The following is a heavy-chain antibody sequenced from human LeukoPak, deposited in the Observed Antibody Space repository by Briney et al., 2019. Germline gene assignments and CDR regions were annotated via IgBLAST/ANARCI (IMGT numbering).Heavy chain of an antibody. CDR3: ARRLRYCSGGSCSFSPPYYYYMDV. CDR2: INPNSGGT. Sequence: GASVKVSCKASGYTFTGYYMHWVRQAPGQGLEWMGWINPNSGGTNYAQKFQGRVTMTRDTSISTAYMELSRLRSDDTAVYYCARRLRYCSGGSCSFSPPYYYYMDVWGKGTTVTISS. D-gene: IGHD2-15*01. J-gene: IGHJ6*03. V-gene: IGHV1-2*02. CDR1: GYTFTGYY.